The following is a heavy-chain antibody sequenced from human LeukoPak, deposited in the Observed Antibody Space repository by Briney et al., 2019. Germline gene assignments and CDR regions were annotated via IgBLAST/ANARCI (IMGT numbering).Heavy chain of an antibody. CDR2: IYYSGST. J-gene: IGHJ4*02. CDR3: AKDRQAYYDSSGIFDY. D-gene: IGHD3-22*01. CDR1: GGSISSYY. V-gene: IGHV4-59*01. Sequence: SETLSLTCTVSGGSISSYYWSWIRQPPGKGLEWIGYIYYSGSTNYNPSLKSRVTISVDTSKNQFSLKLSSVTAADTAVYYCAKDRQAYYDSSGIFDYWGQGTLVTVSS.